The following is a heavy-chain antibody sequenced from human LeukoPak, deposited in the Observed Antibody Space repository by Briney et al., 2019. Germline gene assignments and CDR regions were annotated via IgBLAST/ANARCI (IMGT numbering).Heavy chain of an antibody. Sequence: GGSLRLSCAASGFTFSNYAMSWVRQAPGKGLEWVSAISGSGDTTYYADSVKGRFTISSDNSKNTLYLQMNSLRAEDTAVYYCANLGLGFNWFDPWGQGTLVTVSS. V-gene: IGHV3-23*01. J-gene: IGHJ5*02. CDR2: ISGSGDTT. CDR1: GFTFSNYA. CDR3: ANLGLGFNWFDP. D-gene: IGHD3-3*02.